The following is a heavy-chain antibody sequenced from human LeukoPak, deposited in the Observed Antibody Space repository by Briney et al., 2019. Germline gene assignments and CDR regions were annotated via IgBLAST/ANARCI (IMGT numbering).Heavy chain of an antibody. J-gene: IGHJ6*03. Sequence: PSETLSLTCTVSGGSISSYYWSWIRQPPGKGLEWIGYIYYSGSTNYNPSLKSRVTISVDTSKYQSSLKLSSVTAADTAVYYCARAGRDQLLSGGHYYYYYYMDVWGKGTTVTVSS. V-gene: IGHV4-59*12. CDR1: GGSISSYY. CDR3: ARAGRDQLLSGGHYYYYYYMDV. CDR2: IYYSGST. D-gene: IGHD2-2*01.